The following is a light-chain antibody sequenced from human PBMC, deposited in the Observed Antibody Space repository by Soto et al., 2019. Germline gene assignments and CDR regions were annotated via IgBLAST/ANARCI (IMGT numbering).Light chain of an antibody. V-gene: IGKV3-11*01. J-gene: IGKJ5*01. CDR3: QQYTGPPTT. Sequence: EIVLTQSPATLSLSRGERAALSCRASQSISTYLAWYQQKPGQAPRLFIYDASNRAAGIPARFSGSGSGTDFTLTISSLEPEDSAVYFCQQYTGPPTTFGQGTRLEIK. CDR1: QSISTY. CDR2: DAS.